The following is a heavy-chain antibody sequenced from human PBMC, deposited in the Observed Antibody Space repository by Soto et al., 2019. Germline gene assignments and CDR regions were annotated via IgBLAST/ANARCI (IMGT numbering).Heavy chain of an antibody. V-gene: IGHV4-39*01. Sequence: QLQLQESGPGLVKPSETLSLTCTVSGGSISSSSYYWGWIRQPPGKGLEWIGSIYYSGSTYYNPSLKSRVLISVDTSKNQCSLKLSSVTAADTAVYYCARPNVDTAMVKEAFEICGQGTMVTVSS. J-gene: IGHJ3*02. D-gene: IGHD5-18*01. CDR3: ARPNVDTAMVKEAFEI. CDR1: GGSISSSSYY. CDR2: IYYSGST.